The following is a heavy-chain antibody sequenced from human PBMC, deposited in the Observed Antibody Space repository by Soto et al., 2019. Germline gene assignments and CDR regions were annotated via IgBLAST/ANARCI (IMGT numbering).Heavy chain of an antibody. CDR2: ISSSSTI. CDR1: GFTFSSYW. D-gene: IGHD2-15*01. CDR3: ERDKGRSPLDY. J-gene: IGHJ4*02. Sequence: GGSLRLSCAASGFTFSSYWMHWVRQAPGKGLEWVSYISSSSTIYYADSVKGRFTISRDNAKNSLYLQMNSLRDEDTAVYYCERDKGRSPLDYWGQGTLVTVSS. V-gene: IGHV3-48*02.